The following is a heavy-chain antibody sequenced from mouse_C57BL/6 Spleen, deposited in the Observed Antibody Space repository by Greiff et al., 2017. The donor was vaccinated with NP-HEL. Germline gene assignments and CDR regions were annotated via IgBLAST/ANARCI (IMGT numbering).Heavy chain of an antibody. CDR3: ARCWAYDYDGEKPAWFAY. V-gene: IGHV1-9*01. CDR1: GYTFTGYW. CDR2: ILPGSGST. D-gene: IGHD2-4*01. J-gene: IGHJ3*01. Sequence: QVQLQQSGAELMKPGASVKLSCKATGYTFTGYWIEWVKQRPGHGLEWIGEILPGSGSTNYNEKFKGKATFTADTSSNTAYMQLSSLTTEDSAIDYCARCWAYDYDGEKPAWFAYWGQGTLVTVSA.